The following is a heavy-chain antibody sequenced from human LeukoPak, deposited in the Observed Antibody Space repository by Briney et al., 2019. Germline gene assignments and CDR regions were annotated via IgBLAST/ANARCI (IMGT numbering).Heavy chain of an antibody. CDR2: ISAYNGNT. Sequence: ASVKDSSKASGYTFTTYGISCVRQAPGERLEWMGWISAYNGNTNYKHQLQGSHTITTDTSTSTAYMELRSLRSDDTAVYYCARVVVVEATITYFDYWGQGTLVTVSS. CDR3: ARVVVVEATITYFDY. V-gene: IGHV1-18*04. CDR1: GYTFTTYG. J-gene: IGHJ4*02. D-gene: IGHD5-12*01.